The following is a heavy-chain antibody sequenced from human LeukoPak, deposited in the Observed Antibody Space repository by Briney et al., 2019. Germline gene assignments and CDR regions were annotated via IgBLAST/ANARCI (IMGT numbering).Heavy chain of an antibody. Sequence: AGGSLRLSCAASGFTFDDYAMHWVRQAPGKGLEWISGISWNSDSVGYADSVKGRFTISRDNAKNSLYLQMNSLRAEDTALYYCAKGQQWLLLAGAFDIWGQGTMVTVSS. CDR3: AKGQQWLLLAGAFDI. CDR2: ISWNSDSV. D-gene: IGHD6-19*01. CDR1: GFTFDDYA. J-gene: IGHJ3*02. V-gene: IGHV3-9*01.